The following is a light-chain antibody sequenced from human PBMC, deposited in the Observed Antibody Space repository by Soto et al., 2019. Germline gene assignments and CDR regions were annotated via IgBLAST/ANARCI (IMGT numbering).Light chain of an antibody. Sequence: EIVLTQSRATLSLSPGESATLSCRASQSLSKSLVWYQQKPGQAPRIIIDGESNRATGIPDRLSGSGSGTDFNLTISRLEPEDFAVYFCQKRSSWPLTCGGGTKVDIK. CDR1: QSLSKS. CDR2: GES. CDR3: QKRSSWPLT. V-gene: IGKV3-11*01. J-gene: IGKJ4*02.